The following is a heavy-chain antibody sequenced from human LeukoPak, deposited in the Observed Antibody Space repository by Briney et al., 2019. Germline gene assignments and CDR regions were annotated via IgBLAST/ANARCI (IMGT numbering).Heavy chain of an antibody. J-gene: IGHJ3*02. CDR2: ISSRSSYI. CDR3: ARDPKHTIVVVSDDAFDI. V-gene: IGHV3-21*01. D-gene: IGHD3-22*01. Sequence: GGSLRLSCAASGFTFSSYSMNWVRQAPGKGLEWVSSISSRSSYIYYADSVKGRFTISRDNAKNSLYLQMNSLRAEDTAVYYCARDPKHTIVVVSDDAFDIWGQGTMVTVSS. CDR1: GFTFSSYS.